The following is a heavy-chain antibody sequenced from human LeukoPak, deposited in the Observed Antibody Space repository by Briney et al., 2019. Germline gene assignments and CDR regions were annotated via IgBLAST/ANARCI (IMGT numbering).Heavy chain of an antibody. J-gene: IGHJ3*02. CDR1: GFTFSTYS. D-gene: IGHD3-22*01. Sequence: PGGSLRLSCAASGFTFSTYSMNWVRQAPGQGLEWVSSISSSSSYIYYADSVKGRFTISRDNAKNSLYLQMNSLRAEDTAVYYCARDYTMIVLVNDAFDIWGQGTMVTVSS. V-gene: IGHV3-21*01. CDR2: ISSSSSYI. CDR3: ARDYTMIVLVNDAFDI.